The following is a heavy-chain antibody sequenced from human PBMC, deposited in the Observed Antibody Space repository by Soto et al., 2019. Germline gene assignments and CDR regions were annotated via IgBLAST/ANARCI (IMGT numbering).Heavy chain of an antibody. D-gene: IGHD6-19*01. CDR2: IWYDGGNK. CDR3: ARESGGPSGAVDN. Sequence: QVPLVESGGGVVQPGTSLTLSCAASGFTFRSYGMHWVRQAPGKGLEWVAIIWYDGGNKYYADSVKGRFTISRDNSAKMVYLQMKDLRVEDTAVYYCARESGGPSGAVDNWGQGTLVTVSS. CDR1: GFTFRSYG. V-gene: IGHV3-33*01. J-gene: IGHJ4*02.